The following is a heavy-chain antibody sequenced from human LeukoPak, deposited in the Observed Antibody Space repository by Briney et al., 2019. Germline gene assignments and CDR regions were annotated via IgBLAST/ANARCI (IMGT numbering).Heavy chain of an antibody. V-gene: IGHV3-21*01. D-gene: IGHD6-19*01. J-gene: IGHJ4*02. CDR3: ARDAGYSSGWYDAEGY. CDR2: ISSSSSYI. Sequence: GGSLRLSCAASGFTFSSYSMNWVRQAPGKGLEWVSSISSSSSYIYYADSVKGRFTISRDNAKNSLYLQMNSLRAEDTAVYYCARDAGYSSGWYDAEGYWGQGTLVTVSS. CDR1: GFTFSSYS.